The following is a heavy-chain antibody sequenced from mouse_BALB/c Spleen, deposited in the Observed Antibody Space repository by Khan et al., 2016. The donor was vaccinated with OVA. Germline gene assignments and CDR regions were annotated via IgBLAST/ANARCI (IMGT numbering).Heavy chain of an antibody. CDR1: GYTFRSYW. D-gene: IGHD2-10*01. CDR3: ARPYYADY. J-gene: IGHJ2*01. Sequence: QVRLQQSGAELMKPGASVKISCKATGYTFRSYWMEWVKQRPGHGLEWIGEILPGTGSTNYNEKFKGKATFTADTSSNTAYMQLSSLTSEDSAVYYCARPYYADYWGQGTTPTVSS. V-gene: IGHV1-9*01. CDR2: ILPGTGST.